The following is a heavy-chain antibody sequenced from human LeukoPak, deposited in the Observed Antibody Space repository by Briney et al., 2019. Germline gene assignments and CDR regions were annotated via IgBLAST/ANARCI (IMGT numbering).Heavy chain of an antibody. CDR2: ISTYNGNT. V-gene: IGHV1-18*01. J-gene: IGHJ4*02. CDR3: ARITDWYDSSGYYYFDY. Sequence: ASVKVSCKASGYTFTNYGVTWVRQAPGQGLEWMGWISTYNGNTNYAQKLQGRVTMTTDTSTSTAYMELSRLRSDDTAVYYCARITDWYDSSGYYYFDYWGQGTLVTVSS. D-gene: IGHD3-22*01. CDR1: GYTFTNYG.